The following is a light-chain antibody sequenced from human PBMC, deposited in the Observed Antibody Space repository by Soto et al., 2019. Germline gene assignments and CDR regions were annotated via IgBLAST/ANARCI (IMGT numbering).Light chain of an antibody. V-gene: IGLV4-69*01. CDR2: LNRDGSH. CDR3: RTWGTGIVI. CDR1: SGHSNYA. J-gene: IGLJ2*01. Sequence: QPVLTQSPSASASLGASVKLICTLSSGHSNYAIAWHQQQPEKGPRYLMKLNRDGSHSKGDGIPNRFSGSSSGAERYLTISSLQSEDEADYYCRTWGTGIVIFGGGTKLTVL.